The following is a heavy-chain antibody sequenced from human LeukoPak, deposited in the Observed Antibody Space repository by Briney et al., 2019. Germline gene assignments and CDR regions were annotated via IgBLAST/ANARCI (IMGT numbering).Heavy chain of an antibody. CDR1: GYTITELS. D-gene: IGHD6-13*01. V-gene: IGHV1-24*01. CDR3: ATGYLVTAGLMDV. Sequence: ASVKVSCKVSGYTITELSMFWVRQAPGKGLEWMGSFDPEDGKTVYAQKFQGRVTMTEDTSTDTAYMELSSLRSEDTAVYYCATGYLVTAGLMDVWGQGTTVTVSS. CDR2: FDPEDGKT. J-gene: IGHJ6*02.